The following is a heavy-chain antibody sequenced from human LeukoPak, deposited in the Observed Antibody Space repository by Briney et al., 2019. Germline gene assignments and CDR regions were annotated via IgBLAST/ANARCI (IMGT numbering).Heavy chain of an antibody. CDR3: ARDPRYSYGNDY. V-gene: IGHV3-7*01. Sequence: PGGSLRLSCAASGFNFSNNWMSWVRQAPGKGLEWVANIKQDGSEKYYVDSVKGRFTISRDNAKNSLYLQMNSLRAEDTAVYYCARDPRYSYGNDYWGQGTLVTVSS. J-gene: IGHJ4*02. D-gene: IGHD5-18*01. CDR1: GFNFSNNW. CDR2: IKQDGSEK.